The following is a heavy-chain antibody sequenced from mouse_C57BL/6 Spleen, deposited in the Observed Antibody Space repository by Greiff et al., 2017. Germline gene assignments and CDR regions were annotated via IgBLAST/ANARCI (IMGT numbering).Heavy chain of an antibody. V-gene: IGHV1-80*01. CDR1: GYAFSSYW. J-gene: IGHJ2*01. Sequence: VQLKQSGAELVKPGASVKISCKASGYAFSSYWMNWVKQRPGKGLEWIGQIYPGDGDTNYNGKFKGKATLTADKSSSTAYMQLSSLTSEDSAVYFCARKRDDGYYDYWGQGTTLTVSS. CDR2: IYPGDGDT. D-gene: IGHD2-3*01. CDR3: ARKRDDGYYDY.